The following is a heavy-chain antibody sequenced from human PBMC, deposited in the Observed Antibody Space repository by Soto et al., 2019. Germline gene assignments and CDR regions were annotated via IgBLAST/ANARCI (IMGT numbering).Heavy chain of an antibody. Sequence: QVQLVESGGGVVQPGRSLRLSCAASGFTFSSYGMHWVRQAPGKGLEWVAVIWYDGSNKYYADSVKGRFTISRDNSKNTLYLQMNSLRAEDTVVYYCAREYSGSPRALDYWGQGTLVTVSS. CDR1: GFTFSSYG. J-gene: IGHJ4*02. D-gene: IGHD1-26*01. V-gene: IGHV3-33*01. CDR3: AREYSGSPRALDY. CDR2: IWYDGSNK.